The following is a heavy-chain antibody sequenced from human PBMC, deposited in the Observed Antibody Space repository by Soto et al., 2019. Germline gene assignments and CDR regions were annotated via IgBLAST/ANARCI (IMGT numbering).Heavy chain of an antibody. D-gene: IGHD2-2*01. V-gene: IGHV1-18*01. J-gene: IGHJ6*02. CDR3: AKDIVVVPAAPRPYYYYGMDV. Sequence: ASVKVSCKASGYTFTSYGISWVRQAPGQGLEWMGWISAYNGNTNYAQKLQGRVTMTTDTSTSTAYMELRSLRSDDTAVYYCAKDIVVVPAAPRPYYYYGMDVWGQGTTVTVS. CDR1: GYTFTSYG. CDR2: ISAYNGNT.